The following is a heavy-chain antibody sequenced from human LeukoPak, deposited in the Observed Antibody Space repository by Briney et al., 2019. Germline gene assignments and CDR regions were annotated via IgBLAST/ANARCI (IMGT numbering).Heavy chain of an antibody. CDR2: INPKNGTT. D-gene: IGHD1-26*01. J-gene: IGHJ4*02. CDR1: GYTFTGYY. CDR3: ARGVGSTAVLDH. V-gene: IGHV1-2*02. Sequence: ASVKVSCKASGYTFTGYYIFWMRQAPGQGLEWMGWINPKNGTTKYAQKSQGRVTLTRDTTISTAYMEISRATYDDTAVYFCARGVGSTAVLDHWGQGTLVTVSS.